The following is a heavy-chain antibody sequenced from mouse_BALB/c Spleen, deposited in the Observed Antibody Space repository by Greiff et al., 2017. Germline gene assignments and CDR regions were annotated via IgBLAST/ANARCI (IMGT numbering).Heavy chain of an antibody. V-gene: IGHV5-6*01. CDR2: ISSGGSYT. D-gene: IGHD4-1*01. J-gene: IGHJ2*01. CDR1: GFTFSSYG. CDR3: ARHGRTDYFDY. Sequence: EVKLQESGGDLVKPGGSLKLSCAASGFTFSSYGMSWVRQTPDKRLEWVATISSGGSYTYYPDSVKGRFTISRDNAKNTLYLQMSSLKSEDTAMYYCARHGRTDYFDYWGQGTTLTVSS.